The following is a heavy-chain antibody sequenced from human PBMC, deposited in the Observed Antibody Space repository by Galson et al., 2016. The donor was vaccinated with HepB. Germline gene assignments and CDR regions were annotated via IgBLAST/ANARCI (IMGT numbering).Heavy chain of an antibody. J-gene: IGHJ5*02. V-gene: IGHV5-10-1*01. CDR2: IDPSDSYT. CDR3: ARGRQGWSGLFDP. CDR1: GYNFTNYW. Sequence: QSGAEVKKPGESLRISCKGSGYNFTNYWISWVRQKPGKGLEWMGRIDPSDSYTNYSPSFQGHVTISADKSISTAYLQWSSLKASDIAMYYCARGRQGWSGLFDPWGQGTLVTVSS. D-gene: IGHD3-3*01.